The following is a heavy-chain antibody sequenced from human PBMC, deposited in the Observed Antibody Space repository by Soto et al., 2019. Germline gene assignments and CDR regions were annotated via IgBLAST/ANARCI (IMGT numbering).Heavy chain of an antibody. Sequence: QLQLQESGPGLVKPAETLSLSCTGSGGSIRTSSYYWGWIRQPPGKGLEWLGGIDYTGTTQNNPALRSRVTISIDTSKNRFSLNLTSVSAADTAVYYCTRHLASSYHHYYGMDVWGQGATVTVSS. D-gene: IGHD3-10*01. CDR3: TRHLASSYHHYYGMDV. CDR2: IDYTGTT. V-gene: IGHV4-39*01. J-gene: IGHJ6*02. CDR1: GGSIRTSSYY.